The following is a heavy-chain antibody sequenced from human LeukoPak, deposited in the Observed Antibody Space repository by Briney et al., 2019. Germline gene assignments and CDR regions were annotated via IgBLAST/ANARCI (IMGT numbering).Heavy chain of an antibody. CDR1: GGSLITYY. V-gene: IGHV4-4*07. CDR2: VYTNGGA. J-gene: IGHJ4*02. Sequence: SETLSLTCTVSGGSLITYYWNWIRQPAGKGLEWIGRVYTNGGANYNPSLKSRLTVSVDTSKNQFSLSLSSVTAADTAVYYCARLPYYYDSSGYLNWGQGTLVTVSS. CDR3: ARLPYYYDSSGYLN. D-gene: IGHD3-22*01.